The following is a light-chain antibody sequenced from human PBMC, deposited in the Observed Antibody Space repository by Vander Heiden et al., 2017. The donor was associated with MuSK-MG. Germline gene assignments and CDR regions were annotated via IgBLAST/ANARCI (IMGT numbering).Light chain of an antibody. CDR3: MQTRQLPWT. V-gene: IGKV2D-29*01. CDR2: EVP. J-gene: IGKJ1*01. CDR1: QSLLHSDGKTY. Sequence: VLTQPPLSLSVTPGQPASMSCTSSQSLLHSDGKTYVYWYLQKAGQPPQRLIYEVPGRFSGVPDRVSGSGSGTDFTLKIRRVEAEDVGVEDGMQTRQLPWTFGQGTKVETK.